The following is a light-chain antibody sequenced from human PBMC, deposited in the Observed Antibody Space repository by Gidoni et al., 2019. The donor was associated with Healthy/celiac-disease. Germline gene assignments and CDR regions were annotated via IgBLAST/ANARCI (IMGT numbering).Light chain of an antibody. CDR2: SNN. CDR1: SSNIRSNT. Sequence: QSVLTQPPSASGTPGQRVTISCSGSSSNIRSNTVNWYQQLPGTAPKLLIYSNNQRPSGVPDRFAGSKSGTSASLAISGLQSEDEADYYCAAWDDSLNGLVFGGGTKRTVL. V-gene: IGLV1-44*01. J-gene: IGLJ2*01. CDR3: AAWDDSLNGLV.